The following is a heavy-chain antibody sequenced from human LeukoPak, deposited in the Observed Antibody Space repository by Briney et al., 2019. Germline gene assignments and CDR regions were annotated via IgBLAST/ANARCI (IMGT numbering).Heavy chain of an antibody. V-gene: IGHV4-34*01. CDR2: INHSGST. D-gene: IGHD3-10*01. J-gene: IGHJ4*02. Sequence: ASETLSLTCAVYGGSFSGYYWSWIRQPPGKGLEWIGEINHSGSTNYNPSLKSRVTISVDTSKNQFSLRLISVTAADTAVYYCARHSRPWFGELPHSPHFDFWGQGALVTVSS. CDR1: GGSFSGYY. CDR3: ARHSRPWFGELPHSPHFDF.